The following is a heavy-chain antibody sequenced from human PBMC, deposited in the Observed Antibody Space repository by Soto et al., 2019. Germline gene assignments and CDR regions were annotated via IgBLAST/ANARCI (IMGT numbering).Heavy chain of an antibody. Sequence: QVQLVESGGGLVKPGGSLRLSCAASRFTFSDYSMSWIRQAPGRGPGWVSYISTSGSTIFYADSVKGRFTISRDNNMRSLYLQMNSLRVEDAAIYYCAREGPRKGTYLFDYWGQGTLVTVSS. CDR3: AREGPRKGTYLFDY. V-gene: IGHV3-11*01. D-gene: IGHD3-10*01. CDR1: RFTFSDYS. J-gene: IGHJ4*02. CDR2: ISTSGSTI.